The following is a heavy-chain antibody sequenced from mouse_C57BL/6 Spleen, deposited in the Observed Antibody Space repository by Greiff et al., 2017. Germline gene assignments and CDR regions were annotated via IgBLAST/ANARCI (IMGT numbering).Heavy chain of an antibody. CDR2: IYPGSGNT. CDR3: ARPNYDGSSAWCAY. J-gene: IGHJ3*01. CDR1: GYRFTRYS. V-gene: IGHV1-66*01. D-gene: IGHD1-1*01. Sequence: VQLQQSGPELVKPGASVKISCQASGYRFTRYSLHWVKQRPGQGLEWIGWIYPGSGNTKYNATFKGKATLTADTSSSTAYMQLSSLTSEDSAVYYCARPNYDGSSAWCAYWGQGTLVTVSA.